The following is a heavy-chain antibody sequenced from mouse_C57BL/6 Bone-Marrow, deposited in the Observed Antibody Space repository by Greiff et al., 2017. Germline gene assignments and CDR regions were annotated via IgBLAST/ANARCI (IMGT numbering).Heavy chain of an antibody. CDR2: FSRCGSYT. V-gene: IGHV5-6*02. CDR1: GFTFSSYG. CDR3: ARREGWFAY. J-gene: IGHJ3*01. Sequence: DVMLVESGGDLVKPGGSLKLSCAASGFTFSSYGMSWVSQTPGKRLEWVGTFSRCGSYTYYPDSVKGRFTKSRDNAKNTQYLQMSSLKSEDTAMYYCARREGWFAYWGQGTLVTVSA.